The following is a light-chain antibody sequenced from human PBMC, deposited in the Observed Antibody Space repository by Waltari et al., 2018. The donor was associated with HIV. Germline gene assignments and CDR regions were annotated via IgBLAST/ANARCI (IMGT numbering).Light chain of an antibody. CDR1: QSLLFSSNNKNY. CDR3: QQYYSTPWT. J-gene: IGKJ1*01. Sequence: DIVMTQSPDSLAVSLGARATIHCKSSQSLLFSSNNKNYFAWYQQKPGQAPKLLTYGASTRQTGVPDRFSGSGAGTDFTLTISSLQAEDVAVYYCQQYYSTPWTFGQGTKVEIK. CDR2: GAS. V-gene: IGKV4-1*01.